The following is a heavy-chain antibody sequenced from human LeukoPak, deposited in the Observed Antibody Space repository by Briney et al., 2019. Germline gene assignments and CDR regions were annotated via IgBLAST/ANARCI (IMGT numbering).Heavy chain of an antibody. CDR2: ISSSSSYI. CDR1: GFTFSSYS. J-gene: IGHJ4*02. CDR3: AKYPASYYDSSGYRPKNYFDY. Sequence: GGSLRLSCAASGFTFSSYSMNWVRQAPGKGLEWVSSISSSSSYIYYADSVKGRFTISRDNAKNSLYLQMNSLRAEDAAAYYCAKYPASYYDSSGYRPKNYFDYWGQGTLVTVSS. V-gene: IGHV3-21*01. D-gene: IGHD3-22*01.